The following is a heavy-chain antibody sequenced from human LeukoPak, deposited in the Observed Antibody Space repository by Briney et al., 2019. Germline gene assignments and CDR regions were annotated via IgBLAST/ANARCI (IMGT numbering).Heavy chain of an antibody. Sequence: PGGSLRLSCAASGFTFSSYSMNWVRQAPGKGLEWVSSISSSSSYIYYADSVKGRFTISRDNAKNSLYLQMNSLRAEDTAVYYCARGDCSGGSCHLDYWGQGTLVTVSS. CDR2: ISSSSSYI. CDR1: GFTFSSYS. D-gene: IGHD2-15*01. CDR3: ARGDCSGGSCHLDY. V-gene: IGHV3-21*01. J-gene: IGHJ4*02.